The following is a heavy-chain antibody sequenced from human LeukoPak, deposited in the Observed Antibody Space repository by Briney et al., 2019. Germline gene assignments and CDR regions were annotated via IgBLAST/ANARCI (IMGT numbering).Heavy chain of an antibody. CDR3: ARGRRGRGVFDP. CDR2: INHSGST. J-gene: IGHJ5*02. Sequence: PSETLSLTCTVSGGSISSSSYYWGWIRQPPGKGLEWIGEINHSGSTNYNPSLKSRVTISVDTSKNQFSLKLSSVTAADTAVYYCARGRRGRGVFDPWGQGTLVTVSS. D-gene: IGHD1-26*01. V-gene: IGHV4-39*07. CDR1: GGSISSSSYY.